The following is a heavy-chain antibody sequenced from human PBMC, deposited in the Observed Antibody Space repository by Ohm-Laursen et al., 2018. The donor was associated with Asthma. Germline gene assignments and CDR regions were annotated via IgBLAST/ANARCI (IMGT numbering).Heavy chain of an antibody. CDR3: ARDRGRAAYYFDY. D-gene: IGHD6-13*01. J-gene: IGHJ4*02. CDR1: GFTFSSYG. CDR2: IWYDGSNK. Sequence: SLRLSCAAAGFTFSSYGMHWVRQAPGKGLEWVAVIWYDGSNKYYADSVKGRFTISRDNSKNTLYLQMNSLRAEDTAVYYCARDRGRAAYYFDYWGQGTLVTVSS. V-gene: IGHV3-33*01.